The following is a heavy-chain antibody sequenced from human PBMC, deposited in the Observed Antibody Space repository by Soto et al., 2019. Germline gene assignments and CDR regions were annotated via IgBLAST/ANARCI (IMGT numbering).Heavy chain of an antibody. CDR2: VTGSGSQI. CDR1: GFTISTYA. V-gene: IGHV3-23*01. CDR3: AKDAVYRDGLWLMDS. Sequence: GESLKISCAASGFTISTYAMTWVRQAPGKGLECVSGVTGSGSQIYYADSVKGRFTISKDNSKNTLYLQMSSLREEDTALYYCAKDAVYRDGLWLMDSWGQGTLVTVSS. J-gene: IGHJ5*02. D-gene: IGHD2-21*01.